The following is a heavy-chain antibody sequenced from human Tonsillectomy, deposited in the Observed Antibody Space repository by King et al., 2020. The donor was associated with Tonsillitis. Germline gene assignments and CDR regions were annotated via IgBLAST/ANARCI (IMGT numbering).Heavy chain of an antibody. CDR2: IFYNGNT. D-gene: IGHD3-3*01. CDR1: GGSINSVDYY. Sequence: VQLQESGPALVKPSQTLSLTCSVSGGSINSVDYYWSWIRQPPRKGLEWIGYIFYNGNTYYNPALQGQATLSIDTSKNHFSLKLTSVTAADTAVYYCARAKIYYFDHWGQGTLVTVSS. CDR3: ARAKIYYFDH. J-gene: IGHJ4*02. V-gene: IGHV4-30-4*01.